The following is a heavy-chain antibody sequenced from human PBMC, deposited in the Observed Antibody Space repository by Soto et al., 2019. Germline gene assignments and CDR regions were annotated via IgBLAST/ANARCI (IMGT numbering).Heavy chain of an antibody. CDR1: GDSINNRRYS. D-gene: IGHD2-21*02. J-gene: IGHJ5*02. CDR2: IYSSGST. V-gene: IGHV4-39*01. Sequence: SETLSLTCTVSGDSINNRRYSRGWIRQPPGKGLEWIGSIYSSGSTYNNPSLKSRVSLSVETSKNQFSLQLRSVPAADTALYDFARQRTSVVTQACFDTCGQGSRIT. CDR3: ARQRTSVVTQACFDT.